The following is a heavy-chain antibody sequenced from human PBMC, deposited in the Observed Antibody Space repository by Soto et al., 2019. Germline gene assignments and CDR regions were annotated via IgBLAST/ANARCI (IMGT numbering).Heavy chain of an antibody. D-gene: IGHD2-15*01. CDR1: GASISSYY. CDR2: MYYSVSP. V-gene: IGHV4-59*01. CDR3: ARDLYGYPDNYFDS. J-gene: IGHJ5*01. Sequence: SETLSLTCSVSGASISSYYYTWIRQTPGKGLEWIGYMYYSVSPRYNPSLKSRITISVDRSKNQFSLKLSSVTASDTSVYYCARDLYGYPDNYFDSWGQGILVTVSS.